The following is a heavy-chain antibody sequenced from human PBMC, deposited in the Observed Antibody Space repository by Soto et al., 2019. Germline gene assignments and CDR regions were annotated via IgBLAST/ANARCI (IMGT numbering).Heavy chain of an antibody. CDR2: IYYSGST. Sequence: PSETLSLTCTTSVGSISSSSYHWGWIRQPPGKGLEWIGSIYYSGSTYYNPSLKSRVTISVDTSKNHFSLKLSSVTAADTAVYYCAREWGYYGSGSYWGYMDVWGKGTTVTVSS. J-gene: IGHJ6*03. CDR3: AREWGYYGSGSYWGYMDV. V-gene: IGHV4-39*02. CDR1: VGSISSSSYH. D-gene: IGHD3-10*01.